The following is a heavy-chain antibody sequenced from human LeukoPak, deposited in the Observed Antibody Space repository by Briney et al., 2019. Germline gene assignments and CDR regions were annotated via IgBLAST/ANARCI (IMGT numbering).Heavy chain of an antibody. V-gene: IGHV4-39*07. CDR2: IYYSGST. CDR3: ARGWSTAFDV. J-gene: IGHJ3*01. CDR1: GGSISSSSYY. Sequence: SETLSLTCTVSGGSISSSSYYWGWIRQPPGKGLEWIGSIYYSGSTYYNPSLKSRVTISVDTSKNQFSLKLSSVTAADTAVYYCARGWSTAFDVWGQGTMVTVSS. D-gene: IGHD6-19*01.